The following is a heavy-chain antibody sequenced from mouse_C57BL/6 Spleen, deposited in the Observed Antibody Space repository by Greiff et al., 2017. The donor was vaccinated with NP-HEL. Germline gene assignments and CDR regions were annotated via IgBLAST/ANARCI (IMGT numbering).Heavy chain of an antibody. D-gene: IGHD4-1*01. CDR1: GYTFTSYW. CDR2: IHPNSGST. J-gene: IGHJ2*01. CDR3: AREDGTGTDLYFDY. Sequence: VQLQQPGAELVKPGASVMLSCKASGYTFTSYWMHWVKQRPGQGLEWIGMIHPNSGSTNYNEKFKSKASLTVDKSSSTAYMQLSSLTSEDSAVYYCAREDGTGTDLYFDYWGKGTTLTVSS. V-gene: IGHV1-64*01.